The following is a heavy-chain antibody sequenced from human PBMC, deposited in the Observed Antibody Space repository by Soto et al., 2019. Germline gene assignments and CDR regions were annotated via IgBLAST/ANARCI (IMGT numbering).Heavy chain of an antibody. Sequence: EVQLGESGGGVLRPGGSLRLSCAASGFTFDDYGMSWARQAPGKGLEWVSGVNWNGGSTGYADSVKGRFTISRDNAKNSLYLQMNSLRAEDTAFYYCVRGASLNFDYWGQGTLVTVSS. CDR3: VRGASLNFDY. D-gene: IGHD1-26*01. CDR2: VNWNGGST. J-gene: IGHJ4*02. V-gene: IGHV3-20*04. CDR1: GFTFDDYG.